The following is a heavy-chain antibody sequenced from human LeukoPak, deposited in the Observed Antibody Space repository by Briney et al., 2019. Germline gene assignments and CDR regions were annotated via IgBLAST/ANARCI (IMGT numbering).Heavy chain of an antibody. CDR3: ARDFHSGGGDCSWVDY. CDR2: ISHSDSA. V-gene: IGHV4-38-2*02. J-gene: IGHJ4*02. CDR1: GNSISSGYY. D-gene: IGHD2-21*01. Sequence: SETLSLTCNVSGNSISSGYYWGWILQPPGKGLEWIVSISHSDSAYYNPSLNSRVTLSVDRSKNQFSLKMTSVTAADTAVYYCARDFHSGGGDCSWVDYWGQGTLVTVSS.